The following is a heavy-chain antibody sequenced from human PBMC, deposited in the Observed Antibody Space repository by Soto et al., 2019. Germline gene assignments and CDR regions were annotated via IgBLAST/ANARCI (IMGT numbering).Heavy chain of an antibody. CDR3: ARGVPTYYDFWSGQFDY. J-gene: IGHJ4*02. Sequence: ASVKVSCTASGYTFTSYGISWVRQAPGQGLEWMGWISAYNGNTNYAQKLQGRVTMTTDTSTSTAYMELRSLRSDDTAVYYCARGVPTYYDFWSGQFDYWGQGTLVTVSS. CDR2: ISAYNGNT. D-gene: IGHD3-3*01. CDR1: GYTFTSYG. V-gene: IGHV1-18*04.